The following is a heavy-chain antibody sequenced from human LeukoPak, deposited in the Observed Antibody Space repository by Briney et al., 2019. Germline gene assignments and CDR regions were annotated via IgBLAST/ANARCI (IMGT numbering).Heavy chain of an antibody. V-gene: IGHV5-51*01. J-gene: IGHJ4*02. D-gene: IGHD2-15*01. CDR2: IHPNDAST. CDR1: GYSFASYW. Sequence: RGESLKISCKASGYSFASYWIGWVRQTSGKGLEWMAIIHPNDASTIYSPSFQGQVTISADRSITTAYLQWNTLQASDTAIYYCARHNSWAFDYWDRGTLLTVSS. CDR3: ARHNSWAFDY.